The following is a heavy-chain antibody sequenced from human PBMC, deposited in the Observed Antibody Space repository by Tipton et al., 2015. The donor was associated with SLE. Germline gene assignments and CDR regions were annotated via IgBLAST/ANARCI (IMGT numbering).Heavy chain of an antibody. V-gene: IGHV4-59*08. CDR3: ARGDRGPRYFDL. J-gene: IGHJ2*01. Sequence: TLSLTCTVSGGSISSHYWSWIRQPPGKTLEWIGYIYSGGSTNYNPSLKSRVSISVDTSKNQISLKLSSVTAADTAVYYCARGDRGPRYFDLWGRGTLVTVSS. CDR1: GGSISSHY. D-gene: IGHD1-26*01. CDR2: IYSGGST.